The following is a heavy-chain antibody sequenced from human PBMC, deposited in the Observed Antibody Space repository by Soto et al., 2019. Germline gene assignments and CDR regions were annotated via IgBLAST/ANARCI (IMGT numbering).Heavy chain of an antibody. CDR1: GGSISSGGYY. J-gene: IGHJ4*02. D-gene: IGHD3-22*01. V-gene: IGHV4-31*03. Sequence: SETLSLTCTVSGGSISSGGYYWSWIRQHPGKGLEWIGYIYYSGSTYYNPSLKSRDTISVDTSKNQFSLKLSSVTAADTAVYYCARADDYDSSGYYYFDYWGPGTLVTVSS. CDR3: ARADDYDSSGYYYFDY. CDR2: IYYSGST.